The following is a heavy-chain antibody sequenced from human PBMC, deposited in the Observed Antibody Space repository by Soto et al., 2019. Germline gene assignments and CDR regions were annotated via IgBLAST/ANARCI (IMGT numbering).Heavy chain of an antibody. CDR3: ASGGYSYGPFDH. Sequence: QVQLVESGGGVVQPGRSLRLSCAASRFNFSSNGMHWVRQAPGKGLEWVAIIWYDVSNKYYADSVKGRFTISRDNSKNALYLQMKSLRADDTAVDYCASGGYSYGPFDHWGQGTLVTVSS. J-gene: IGHJ4*02. D-gene: IGHD5-18*01. CDR1: RFNFSSNG. V-gene: IGHV3-33*01. CDR2: IWYDVSNK.